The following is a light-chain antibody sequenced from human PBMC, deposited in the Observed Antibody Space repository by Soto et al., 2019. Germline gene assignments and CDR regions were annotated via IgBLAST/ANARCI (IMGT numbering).Light chain of an antibody. CDR3: SSYTSTTTPYV. V-gene: IGLV2-14*01. CDR1: SSDVGGSNY. CDR2: EVS. Sequence: QSALTQPASVSGSPGQSITISCTGTSSDVGGSNYVSWYQQHPGKAPKLMIYEVSDRPSGVSNRFSGSKSGNTASLTISGLQADDEADYYCSSYTSTTTPYVFGTGTKGTVL. J-gene: IGLJ1*01.